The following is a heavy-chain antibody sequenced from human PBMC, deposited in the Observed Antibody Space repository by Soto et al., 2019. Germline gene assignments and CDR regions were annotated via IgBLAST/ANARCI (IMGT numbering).Heavy chain of an antibody. J-gene: IGHJ6*02. V-gene: IGHV3-33*01. CDR3: ARDLVRDYYYYGMDV. CDR1: GFTFSSYG. Sequence: QVQLVESGGGVVQPGRSLRLSCAASGFTFSSYGMHWVRQAPGKGLEWVAVIWYDGSNKYYADSVKGRFTISRDNSKNTLYLQMNSLRAEDTAVYYCARDLVRDYYYYGMDVWGRGTTVTVSS. CDR2: IWYDGSNK. D-gene: IGHD3-10*01.